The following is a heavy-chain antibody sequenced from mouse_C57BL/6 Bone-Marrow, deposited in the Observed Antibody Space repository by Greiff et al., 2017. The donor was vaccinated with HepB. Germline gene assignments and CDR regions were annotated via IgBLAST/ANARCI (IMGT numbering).Heavy chain of an antibody. CDR2: ISSGGSYT. D-gene: IGHD1-1*01. J-gene: IGHJ1*03. V-gene: IGHV5-6*01. Sequence: EVKLMESGGDLVKPGGSLKLSCAASGFTFSSYGMSWVRQTPDKRLEWVATISSGGSYTYYPDSVKGRFTISRDNAKNTLYLQMSSLKSEDTAMYYCASPIYYYGSSYLDWYFDVWGTGNTVTVSS. CDR3: ASPIYYYGSSYLDWYFDV. CDR1: GFTFSSYG.